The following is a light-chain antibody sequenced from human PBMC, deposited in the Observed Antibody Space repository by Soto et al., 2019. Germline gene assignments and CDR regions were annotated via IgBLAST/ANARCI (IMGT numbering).Light chain of an antibody. CDR2: DVS. J-gene: IGLJ2*01. V-gene: IGLV2-14*01. Sequence: QSVLTQPASVSGSPGQSITISCTGTNSDVGGYNYVSWYQQHPGKVPKLMIYDVSNRPSGVSNRFSGSKSGNTASLTISGLQAEDEAAYYCSSYTSSGTYVLFGGGTKVTVL. CDR3: SSYTSSGTYVL. CDR1: NSDVGGYNY.